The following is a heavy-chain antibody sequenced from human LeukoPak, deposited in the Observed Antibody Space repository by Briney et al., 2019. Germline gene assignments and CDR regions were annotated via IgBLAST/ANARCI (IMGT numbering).Heavy chain of an antibody. J-gene: IGHJ4*02. D-gene: IGHD2-21*01. CDR2: IYYSGST. Sequence: SETLSLTCTVSGDSISSYYWSWIRQPPGKGLEWIGYIYYSGSTNYNPSLKSRVTISVDTSKNQFSLKLSSETAADTAVYYCARIALIPGAFDYWGQGTLVTVSS. V-gene: IGHV4-59*08. CDR3: ARIALIPGAFDY. CDR1: GDSISSYY.